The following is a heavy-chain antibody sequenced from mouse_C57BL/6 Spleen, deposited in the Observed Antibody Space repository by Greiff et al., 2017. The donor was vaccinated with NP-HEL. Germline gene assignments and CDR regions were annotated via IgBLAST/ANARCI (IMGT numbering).Heavy chain of an antibody. CDR2: IDPENGDT. CDR1: GFNIKDDY. Sequence: VQLQQSGAELVRPGASVKLSCTASGFNIKDDYMHWVKQRPEQGLEWIGWIDPENGDTEYASKFQGKATITADTSSNTAYLQLSSLTSEDTAVYYCTTFTVVARDYWGQGTTLTVSS. CDR3: TTFTVVARDY. V-gene: IGHV14-4*01. J-gene: IGHJ2*01. D-gene: IGHD1-1*01.